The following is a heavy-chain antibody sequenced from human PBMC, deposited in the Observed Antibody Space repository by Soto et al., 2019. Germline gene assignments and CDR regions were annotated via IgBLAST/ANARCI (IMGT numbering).Heavy chain of an antibody. Sequence: PSDSLSLTGAVCGGSISRGVYSWSWIRQPPWKGLEWIGYIYHSGSTYYNPSLKSRVTISVDGSKNQFSLKLSSVTAADTAVYYCARGGVVPAAIPYWGQGTLVTVSS. CDR3: ARGGVVPAAIPY. D-gene: IGHD2-2*01. CDR2: IYHSGST. V-gene: IGHV4-30-2*01. J-gene: IGHJ4*02. CDR1: GGSISRGVYS.